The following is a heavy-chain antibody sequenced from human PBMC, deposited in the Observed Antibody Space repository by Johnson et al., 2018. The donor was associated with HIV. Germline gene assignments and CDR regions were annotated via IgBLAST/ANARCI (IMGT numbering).Heavy chain of an antibody. J-gene: IGHJ3*02. D-gene: IGHD3-9*01. V-gene: IGHV3-7*05. Sequence: VQLVESGGGLVQPGESLRLSCAASGFTFSSYWMTWVRQAPGKGLEWVANIKQDGSETHYVDSVTGRFTISIDNAKNSLYLQMNSLRVEDTAVYYCARDLYEEVLTGYSQWAFDIWGQGTMVTVSS. CDR2: IKQDGSET. CDR1: GFTFSSYW. CDR3: ARDLYEEVLTGYSQWAFDI.